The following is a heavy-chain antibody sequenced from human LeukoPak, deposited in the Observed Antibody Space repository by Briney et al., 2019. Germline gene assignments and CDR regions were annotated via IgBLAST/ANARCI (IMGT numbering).Heavy chain of an antibody. Sequence: SETLSLTCAVYGGSFSGYYWSWIRQPPGKGLEWIGEINHSGSTNYNPSPKSRVTISVDTSKNQFSLKLSSVTAADTAVYYCARAGGYGSGSYYNSHNWFDPWGQGTLVTVSS. CDR2: INHSGST. V-gene: IGHV4-34*01. CDR1: GGSFSGYY. D-gene: IGHD3-10*01. J-gene: IGHJ5*02. CDR3: ARAGGYGSGSYYNSHNWFDP.